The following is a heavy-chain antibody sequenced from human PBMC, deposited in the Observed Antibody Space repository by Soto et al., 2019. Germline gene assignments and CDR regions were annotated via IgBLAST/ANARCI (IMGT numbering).Heavy chain of an antibody. CDR2: IKQDVREA. D-gene: IGHD6-13*01. J-gene: IGHJ4*02. V-gene: IGHV3-7*01. CDR3: ARVQGDVGSSRSPGRWFDY. Sequence: PXVSLRLPCAPCAFTVSNYCMTWVRQAPGKGLEWVANIKQDVREAYSLDSVKGRFTISRDNAKNSLFLQMNSLRAEETALYYCARVQGDVGSSRSPGRWFDYWGRGTLVTVSS. CDR1: AFTVSNYC.